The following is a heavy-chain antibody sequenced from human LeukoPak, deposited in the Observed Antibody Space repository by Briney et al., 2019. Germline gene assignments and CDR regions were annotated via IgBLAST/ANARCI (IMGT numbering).Heavy chain of an antibody. CDR3: AREGRLDY. CDR2: ISSSSSYI. CDR1: GFTFSSYW. V-gene: IGHV3-21*01. J-gene: IGHJ4*02. Sequence: PGGSLRLSCAASGFTFSSYWMSWVRRAPGKGLEWVSSISSSSSYIYYADSVKGRFTISRDNAKNSLYLQMNSLRAEDTAVYYCAREGRLDYWGQGTLVTVSS. D-gene: IGHD6-6*01.